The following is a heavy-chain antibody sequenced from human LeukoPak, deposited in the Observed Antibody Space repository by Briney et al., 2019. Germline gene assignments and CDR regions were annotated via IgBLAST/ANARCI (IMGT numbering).Heavy chain of an antibody. J-gene: IGHJ4*02. CDR1: GGSISSYY. CDR3: ARTIVVVTGGHYFDY. V-gene: IGHV4-59*01. Sequence: PSETLSLTCTVSGGSISSYYWSWIRQPPGKGLEWIGYIYYSGSTNYNPSLKSRVTISVDTSKNQFSLKLSSVTAADTAVYYCARTIVVVTGGHYFDYWGQGTLVTVSS. D-gene: IGHD2-21*02. CDR2: IYYSGST.